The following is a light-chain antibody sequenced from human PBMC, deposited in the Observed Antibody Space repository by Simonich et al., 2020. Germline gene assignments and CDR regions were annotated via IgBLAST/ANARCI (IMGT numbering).Light chain of an antibody. CDR3: SSYTSSSTLV. Sequence: QSALTQPASVSGSPGQSITISCTRTSSDVGCFNLFSWYQQHPGKAPKLMIYEGSKRPSGVSNRFSGSKSGNTAALTISGHQAEDEADYYCSSYTSSSTLVFGGGTKLTVL. CDR1: SSDVGCFNL. J-gene: IGLJ2*01. V-gene: IGLV2-14*02. CDR2: EGS.